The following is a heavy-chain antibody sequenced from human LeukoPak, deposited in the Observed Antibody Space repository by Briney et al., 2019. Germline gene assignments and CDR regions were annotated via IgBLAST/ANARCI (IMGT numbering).Heavy chain of an antibody. Sequence: PSQTLSLTCTVSGGPISSGGYYWSWIRQHPGKGLEWIGYIYYSGSTYYNPSLKSRVTISVDTSKNQFSLKLSSVTAADTAVYYCARAGIAAAGTFDYWGQGTLVTVSS. D-gene: IGHD6-13*01. CDR2: IYYSGST. V-gene: IGHV4-31*03. J-gene: IGHJ4*02. CDR1: GGPISSGGYY. CDR3: ARAGIAAAGTFDY.